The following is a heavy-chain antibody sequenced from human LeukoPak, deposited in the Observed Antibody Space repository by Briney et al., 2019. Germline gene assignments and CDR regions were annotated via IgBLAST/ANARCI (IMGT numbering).Heavy chain of an antibody. D-gene: IGHD2-2*01. CDR1: GFTFSSYG. CDR2: IRYDGSNK. J-gene: IGHJ4*02. Sequence: GGSLRLSCAASGFTFSSYGMHWVRQAPGKGLEWVAFIRYDGSNKYYADSVKGRFTISRDNSKNTLYLQMNSLRAEDTAVYYCARWSCSSTSCPSDYWGQGTLVTVSS. CDR3: ARWSCSSTSCPSDY. V-gene: IGHV3-30*02.